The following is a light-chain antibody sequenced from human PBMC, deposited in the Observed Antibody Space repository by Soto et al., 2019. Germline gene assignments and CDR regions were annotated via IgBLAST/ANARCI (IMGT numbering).Light chain of an antibody. CDR1: SGSIGSNY. CDR2: DDD. J-gene: IGLJ3*02. CDR3: QSYDSTDVV. Sequence: NFMLTQPHSVSESPGKTVTISCTRSSGSIGSNYVQWYQQRPGSAPTTVIYDDDQRPSGVPDRFSGSFDSSSNSASLTISGLKTEDEAYYYCQSYDSTDVVFGGGTKVTVL. V-gene: IGLV6-57*04.